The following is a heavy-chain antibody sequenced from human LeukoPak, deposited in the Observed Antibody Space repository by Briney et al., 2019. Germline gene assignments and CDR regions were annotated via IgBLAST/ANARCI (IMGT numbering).Heavy chain of an antibody. CDR3: ARRYIVDDY. V-gene: IGHV3-7*03. Sequence: GGSLRLSCAASGFSLSSFWMSWVRQAPGKGLEWVANINQDESEKNYVDSVKGRFTISRDNGNILYLQMNSLRVEDTALYYCARRYIVDDYWGQGTLVTVSS. J-gene: IGHJ4*02. CDR1: GFSLSSFW. D-gene: IGHD2-21*01. CDR2: INQDESEK.